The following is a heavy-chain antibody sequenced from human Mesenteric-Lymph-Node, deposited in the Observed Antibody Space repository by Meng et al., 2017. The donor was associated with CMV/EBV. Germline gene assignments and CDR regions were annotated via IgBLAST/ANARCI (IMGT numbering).Heavy chain of an antibody. V-gene: IGHV3-7*01. CDR2: IKQDGSEK. CDR3: ARAWYQLLSEYFQH. J-gene: IGHJ1*01. D-gene: IGHD2-2*01. Sequence: GGSLRLSCAASGFTFSSYWMSWVRQAPGKGLEWVANIKQDGSEKYYVDSVKGRFTISRDNAKSSLYLQMNSLRAEDTAVYYCARAWYQLLSEYFQHWGQGTLVTVSS. CDR1: GFTFSSYW.